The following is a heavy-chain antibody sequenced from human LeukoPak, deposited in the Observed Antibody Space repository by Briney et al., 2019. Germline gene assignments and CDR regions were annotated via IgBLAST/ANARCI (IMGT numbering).Heavy chain of an antibody. CDR2: IYHSGST. Sequence: SETLSLTCSVSGGSISSYYWSWIRQPPGKGLEWIGSIYHSGSTYYNPSLKSRVTISVDTSKNQFSLKLSSVTAADTAVYYCARFGYYDSSGYYGYWGQGTLVTVSS. V-gene: IGHV4-59*08. CDR3: ARFGYYDSSGYYGY. CDR1: GGSISSYY. J-gene: IGHJ4*02. D-gene: IGHD3-22*01.